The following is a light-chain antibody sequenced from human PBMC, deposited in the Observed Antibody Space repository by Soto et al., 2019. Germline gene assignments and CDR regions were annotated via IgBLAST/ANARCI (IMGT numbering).Light chain of an antibody. Sequence: EILLTQSPATLSLSPGERATLSCRASQSFTNSLAWYQQKPGQAPKLLVYDASNRATGIPTRFSGSGSGTDFTLTISNLEPEDFAVYYCQQHISWPLTFGGGTKVEIK. CDR1: QSFTNS. V-gene: IGKV3-11*01. J-gene: IGKJ4*01. CDR3: QQHISWPLT. CDR2: DAS.